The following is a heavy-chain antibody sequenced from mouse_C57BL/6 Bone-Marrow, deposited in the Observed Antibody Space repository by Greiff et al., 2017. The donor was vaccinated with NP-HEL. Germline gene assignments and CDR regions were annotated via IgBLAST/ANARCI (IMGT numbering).Heavy chain of an antibody. CDR2: IDPSDSYT. J-gene: IGHJ4*01. V-gene: IGHV1-69*01. CDR3: ARRFDGYYDAMDY. Sequence: QVQLKESGPELVMPGASVKLSCKASGYTFTSYWMHWVKQRPGQGLEWIGEIDPSDSYTNYNQKFKGKSTLTVDKSSSTAYMQLSSLTSEDSAVYYCARRFDGYYDAMDYWGQGTSVTVSS. D-gene: IGHD2-3*01. CDR1: GYTFTSYW.